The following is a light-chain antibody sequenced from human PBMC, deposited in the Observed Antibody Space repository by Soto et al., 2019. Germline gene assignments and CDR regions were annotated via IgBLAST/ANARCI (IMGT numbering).Light chain of an antibody. CDR1: QSVDSSS. V-gene: IGKV3-20*01. CDR3: QQYGGVPLT. Sequence: ENVLTQSPGTLSLSPGERATLSCRASQSVDSSSLAWYQQKPGQAPRLRIYDSSSRATGIPDRFSGSGSGTDFTLNISRLGPEDFAVYYCQQYGGVPLTFGGGTKVEIK. CDR2: DSS. J-gene: IGKJ4*01.